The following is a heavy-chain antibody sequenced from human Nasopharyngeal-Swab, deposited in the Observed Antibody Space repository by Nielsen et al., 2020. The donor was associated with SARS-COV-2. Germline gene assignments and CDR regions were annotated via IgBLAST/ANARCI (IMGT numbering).Heavy chain of an antibody. CDR3: ARGRQQWLIYDY. J-gene: IGHJ4*02. Sequence: ESLKISCAVYGGSFSSYYWTWIRQPPGKGLEWIGEINHGGGTNYNPSLKSRVTISVDTSRNQFSPNLSSVTAADTAVYYCARGRQQWLIYDYWGQGTLVTVSS. CDR1: GGSFSSYY. CDR2: INHGGGT. D-gene: IGHD6-19*01. V-gene: IGHV4-34*01.